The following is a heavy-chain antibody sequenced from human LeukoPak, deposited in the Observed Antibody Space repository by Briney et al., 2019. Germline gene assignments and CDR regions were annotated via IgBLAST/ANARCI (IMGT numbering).Heavy chain of an antibody. Sequence: GGTLRLSCAASGFTFSRYGMSWVRQAPGKGLEWVSRINSDGTRISYADSVKGRFTISRDNAKNSLYLQMNSLRAEDTAVYYCATQWELQPFDYWGQGTLVTVSS. CDR2: INSDGTRI. CDR1: GFTFSRYG. D-gene: IGHD1-26*01. J-gene: IGHJ4*02. V-gene: IGHV3-74*01. CDR3: ATQWELQPFDY.